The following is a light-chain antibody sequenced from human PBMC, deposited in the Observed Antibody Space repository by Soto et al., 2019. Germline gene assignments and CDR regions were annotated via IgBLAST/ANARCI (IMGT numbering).Light chain of an antibody. CDR2: LNSDGSH. CDR3: QTWGTVV. J-gene: IGLJ2*01. Sequence: QHVLTQSPSASASLGASVKLTCTLSSGHSSYAIAWHQQQPEKGPRYLMKLNSDGSHSKGDGIPDRFSGSSSGAERYLTISSLQSEDEADYYCQTWGTVVFGGGTKLTVL. V-gene: IGLV4-69*01. CDR1: SGHSSYA.